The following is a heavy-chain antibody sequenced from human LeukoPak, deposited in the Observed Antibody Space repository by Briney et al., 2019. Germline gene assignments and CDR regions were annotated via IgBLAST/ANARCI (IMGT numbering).Heavy chain of an antibody. V-gene: IGHV3-74*01. CDR1: GFTFSSYW. J-gene: IGHJ4*02. CDR2: IKSDVSST. D-gene: IGHD5-12*01. Sequence: GRSLRLSCEPSGFTFSSYWMRWVRHGPGKLIVWVARIKSDVSSTDYADSVKGGFTISRDNAKNKLYLQMNSLRAEDTGVYYCTTIRPDYWGQGTLVTVSS. CDR3: TTIRPDY.